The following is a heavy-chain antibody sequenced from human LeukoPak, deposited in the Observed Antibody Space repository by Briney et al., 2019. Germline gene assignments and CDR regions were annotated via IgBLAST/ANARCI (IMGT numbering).Heavy chain of an antibody. J-gene: IGHJ6*02. CDR1: GFTFSSYW. D-gene: IGHD1-14*01. V-gene: IGHV3-7*01. Sequence: PGGSLRLSCAAPGFTFSSYWMSWVRQAPGKGLEWVANIKQDGGDKYYVDSVKGRFTISRDNAKNSLYLQMNSLRAEDTAVYYCARDNPYYYGMDVWGQGTTVTVSS. CDR2: IKQDGGDK. CDR3: ARDNPYYYGMDV.